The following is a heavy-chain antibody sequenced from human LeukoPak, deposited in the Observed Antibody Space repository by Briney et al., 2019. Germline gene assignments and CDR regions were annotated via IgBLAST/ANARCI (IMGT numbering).Heavy chain of an antibody. CDR3: AKDGYYYGSGSYGDY. V-gene: IGHV3-30*02. D-gene: IGHD3-10*01. Sequence: GGSLRLSCAASGFTFSSYGMHWVRQAPGKGLEWVAFIRYDGSNKYYADSVKGRFTISRDNSKNTLYLQMNSLRAEDTAVYYCAKDGYYYGSGSYGDYWGQGTLVTVSS. J-gene: IGHJ4*02. CDR1: GFTFSSYG. CDR2: IRYDGSNK.